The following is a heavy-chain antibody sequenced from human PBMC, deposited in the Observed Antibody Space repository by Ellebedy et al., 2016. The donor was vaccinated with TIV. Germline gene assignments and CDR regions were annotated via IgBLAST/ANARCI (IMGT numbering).Heavy chain of an antibody. J-gene: IGHJ6*02. V-gene: IGHV3-30-3*01. CDR2: LSHDGGNA. Sequence: PGGSLRLSCAASGFTFSTFAMHWVRQAPGKGLEWVAVLSHDGGNAYYADSVKGRFTISRDNAKDTLYLQMNSLRGEDTAIYYCARVKDSHPSGGMDVWGQGTTVTV. CDR3: ARVKDSHPSGGMDV. D-gene: IGHD3-10*01. CDR1: GFTFSTFA.